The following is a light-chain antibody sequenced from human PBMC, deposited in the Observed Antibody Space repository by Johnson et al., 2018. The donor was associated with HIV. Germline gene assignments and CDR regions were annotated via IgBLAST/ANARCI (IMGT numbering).Light chain of an antibody. V-gene: IGLV1-40*01. J-gene: IGLJ1*01. CDR3: QSYDNALSGSKV. CDR2: GND. CDR1: SSNIGAGYD. Sequence: QPVLTQPPSVSGAPGQRVTISCTGSSSNIGAGYDVHWYQQFPGTAPKLLIYGNDNRPSGVPERFSGSKSGTSASLAITGLQAEDAADYYCQSYDNALSGSKVFGTGTEVTVL.